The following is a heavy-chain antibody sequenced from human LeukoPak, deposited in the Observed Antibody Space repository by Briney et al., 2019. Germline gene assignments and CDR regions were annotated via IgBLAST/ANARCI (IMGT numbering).Heavy chain of an antibody. D-gene: IGHD5-18*01. Sequence: GGSLRLSCAASGFTFCSYAMSWVRPAPGEGLEWVLGISGSGGSTYYADSVKGRFPNSRNNTKNTLYLQMNSLRAEDTAVYYCAKGMDTAMVPFDYWGQGTLVTVCS. CDR1: GFTFCSYA. V-gene: IGHV3-23*01. CDR3: AKGMDTAMVPFDY. CDR2: ISGSGGST. J-gene: IGHJ4*02.